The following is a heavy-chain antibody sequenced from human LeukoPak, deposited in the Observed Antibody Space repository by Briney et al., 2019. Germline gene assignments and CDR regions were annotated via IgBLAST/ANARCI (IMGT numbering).Heavy chain of an antibody. CDR1: GGSISSYY. CDR3: ARPLPRLGDAFDI. V-gene: IGHV4-4*07. Sequence: SETLSLTCTVSGGSISSYYWSWIRQPAGKGLEWIGRIYTSGSTNYNPSLKSRVTMSVDTSKNQFSLKLSTVTAADAAVYYCARPLPRLGDAFDIWGQGTMVTVSS. D-gene: IGHD3-10*01. CDR2: IYTSGST. J-gene: IGHJ3*02.